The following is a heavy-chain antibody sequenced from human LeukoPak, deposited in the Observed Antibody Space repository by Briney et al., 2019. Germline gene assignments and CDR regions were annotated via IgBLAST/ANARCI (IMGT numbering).Heavy chain of an antibody. Sequence: GRSLRLSCAASGFTFSSYGMHWVRQAPGKGLEWVAVISYDGSNKYYADSVKGRFTISRDNSKNTLYLQMNSLRAEDTAVYYCAKGGTIESLRLDYWGQGTLVTVSS. CDR1: GFTFSSYG. CDR2: ISYDGSNK. V-gene: IGHV3-30*18. CDR3: AKGGTIESLRLDY. D-gene: IGHD5-12*01. J-gene: IGHJ4*02.